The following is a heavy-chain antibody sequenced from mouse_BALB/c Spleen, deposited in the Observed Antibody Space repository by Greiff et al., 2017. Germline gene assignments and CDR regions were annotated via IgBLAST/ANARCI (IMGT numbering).Heavy chain of an antibody. CDR1: GFTFSSFG. Sequence: EVQGVESGGGLVQPGGSRKLSCAASGFTFSSFGMHWVRQAPEKGLEWVAYISSGSSTIYYADTVKGRFTISRDNPKNTLFLQMTSLRSEDTAMYYCARYTIPRDYAIDYWGQGTSDTVSS. V-gene: IGHV5-17*02. J-gene: IGHJ4*01. CDR3: ARYTIPRDYAIDY. D-gene: IGHD1-1*02. CDR2: ISSGSSTI.